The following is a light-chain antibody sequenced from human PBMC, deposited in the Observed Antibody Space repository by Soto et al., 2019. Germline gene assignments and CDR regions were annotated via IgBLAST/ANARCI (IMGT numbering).Light chain of an antibody. V-gene: IGKV3-15*01. J-gene: IGKJ1*01. CDR1: QTINNN. CDR3: QQYNNWPQT. Sequence: VMTQAPATLSVSPGERATXXXXASQTINNNVAWYQLKDGQVPRLVIYGASTRATDIPARFSGSGSGTDFTLTISSLQSEDFAEYHCQQYNNWPQTFGQGTKVDIK. CDR2: GAS.